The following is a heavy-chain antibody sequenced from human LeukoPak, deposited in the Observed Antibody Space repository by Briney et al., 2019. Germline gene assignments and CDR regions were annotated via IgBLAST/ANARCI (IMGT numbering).Heavy chain of an antibody. V-gene: IGHV4-39*01. D-gene: IGHD5-18*01. CDR2: IYYSGST. Sequence: SETLSLTCTVSGGSISSSSYYWGWIRQPPGKGLEWIGSIYYSGSTYYNPSIKSRVTISVDTSKNQFSLKLSSVTAADTAVYYCARQGVDTAMVSMDVWGKGTTVTVSS. J-gene: IGHJ6*03. CDR1: GGSISSSSYY. CDR3: ARQGVDTAMVSMDV.